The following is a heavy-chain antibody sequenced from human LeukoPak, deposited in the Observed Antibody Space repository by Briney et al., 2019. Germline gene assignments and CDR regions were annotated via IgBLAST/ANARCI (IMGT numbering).Heavy chain of an antibody. V-gene: IGHV3-23*01. CDR1: GFTFSSHE. Sequence: PGGSLRLSCAASGFTFSSHEMNWVRQAPGKGLEWVSAISGSGGSTYYADSVKGRFTISRDNSKNTLYLQMNSLRAEDTAVYYCAKHPPYCSSTSCPFDYWGQGTLVTVSS. D-gene: IGHD2-2*01. CDR2: ISGSGGST. CDR3: AKHPPYCSSTSCPFDY. J-gene: IGHJ4*02.